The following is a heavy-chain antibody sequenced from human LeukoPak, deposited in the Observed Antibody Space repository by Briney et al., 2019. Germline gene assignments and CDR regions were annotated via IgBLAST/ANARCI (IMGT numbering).Heavy chain of an antibody. CDR3: ARAVRSSSALDN. V-gene: IGHV4-31*02. J-gene: IGHJ4*02. D-gene: IGHD6-13*01. Sequence: LRLSCAASGFTFSSYAMSWVRQHPGEGLEWIGYVFYSGGTSYNPSLKSRVTISVDTSKNQFSLKLTSVTAADTAVYYCARAVRSSSALDNWGQGTLVIVSS. CDR2: VFYSGGT. CDR1: GFTFSSYA.